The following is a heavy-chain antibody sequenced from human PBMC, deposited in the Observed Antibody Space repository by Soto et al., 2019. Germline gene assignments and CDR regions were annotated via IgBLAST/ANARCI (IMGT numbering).Heavy chain of an antibody. CDR3: ASSLATRGPY. CDR1: GFTFSSYS. V-gene: IGHV3-21*04. Sequence: GESLRLSCAASGFTFSSYSMNWVRQAPGKGLEWVSSISSSSSYIYYADSVKGRFTISRDNAKNSLYLQMNSLRAEDTAVYYCASSLATRGPYWGQGTLVTVSS. J-gene: IGHJ4*02. CDR2: ISSSSSYI. D-gene: IGHD1-26*01.